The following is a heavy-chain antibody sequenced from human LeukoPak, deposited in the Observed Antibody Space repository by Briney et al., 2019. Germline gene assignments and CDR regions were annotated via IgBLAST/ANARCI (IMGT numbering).Heavy chain of an antibody. J-gene: IGHJ4*02. Sequence: GESLKISCTASGFTFGDYAMSWFRQAPGKVLECVGFIKSKASGGTTKYAASVKGRFTVSRDDSKSTAYLQMNSLKTEDTAVYYCARDIVGGYGYFDYWGQGSLVTVSS. V-gene: IGHV3-49*03. D-gene: IGHD3-16*01. CDR3: ARDIVGGYGYFDY. CDR1: GFTFGDYA. CDR2: IKSKASGGTT.